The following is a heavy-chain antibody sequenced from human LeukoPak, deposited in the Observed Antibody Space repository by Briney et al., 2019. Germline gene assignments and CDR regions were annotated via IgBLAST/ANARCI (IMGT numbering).Heavy chain of an antibody. CDR2: INPNSGGT. J-gene: IGHJ3*02. D-gene: IGHD3-22*01. Sequence: ASVKVSCRASGYTFTGYYMHWVRQAPGQGLEWMGWINPNSGGTNYAQKFQGRVTMTRDTSISTAYMELRRLRSDDTAVYYCARAGDYYDSSGHHDAFDIWGQGTMVTVSS. CDR1: GYTFTGYY. V-gene: IGHV1-2*02. CDR3: ARAGDYYDSSGHHDAFDI.